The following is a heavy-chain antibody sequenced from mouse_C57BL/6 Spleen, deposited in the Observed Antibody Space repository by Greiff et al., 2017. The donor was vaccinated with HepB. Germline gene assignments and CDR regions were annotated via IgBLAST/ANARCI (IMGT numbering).Heavy chain of an antibody. CDR2: ISYDGSN. D-gene: IGHD1-3*01. CDR3: ARGLTRAMDY. CDR1: GYSITSGYY. J-gene: IGHJ4*01. V-gene: IGHV3-6*01. Sequence: ESGPGLVKPSQSLSLTCSVTGYSITSGYYWNWIRQFPGNKLEWMGYISYDGSNNYNPSLKNRISITRDTSKNQFFLKLNSVTTEDTATYYCARGLTRAMDYWGQGTSVTVSS.